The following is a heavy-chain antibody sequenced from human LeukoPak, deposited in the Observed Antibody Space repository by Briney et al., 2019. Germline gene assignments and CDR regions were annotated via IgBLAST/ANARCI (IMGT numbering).Heavy chain of an antibody. CDR3: ARDYGGSDSVYFDY. CDR1: GHTFVTHG. J-gene: IGHJ4*02. Sequence: GASVKVSCQTSGHTFVTHGVSWIRQAPGQGLEWVGWIRAYNGYTKYAEKLQGRVTVTMDTSATTAYMELGSLRPDDTAVYYCARDYGGSDSVYFDYWGQGTLVTVSS. CDR2: IRAYNGYT. V-gene: IGHV1-18*04. D-gene: IGHD2-15*01.